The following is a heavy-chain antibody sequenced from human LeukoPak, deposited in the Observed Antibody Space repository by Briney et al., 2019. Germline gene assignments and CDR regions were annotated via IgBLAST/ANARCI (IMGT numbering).Heavy chain of an antibody. CDR3: ARRSYYYDSSGYLSYLGDFDY. J-gene: IGHJ4*02. Sequence: PGGSLRLSCAASGFTVSSNYMSWVRQAPGKGLEWVSGINWNGGSTGYADSVKGRFTISRDNAKNSLYLQMNSLRAEDTALYYCARRSYYYDSSGYLSYLGDFDYWGQGTLVTVSS. D-gene: IGHD3-22*01. CDR2: INWNGGST. V-gene: IGHV3-20*04. CDR1: GFTVSSNY.